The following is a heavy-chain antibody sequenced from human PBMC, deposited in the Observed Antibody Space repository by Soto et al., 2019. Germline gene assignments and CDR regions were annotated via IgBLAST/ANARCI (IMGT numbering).Heavy chain of an antibody. D-gene: IGHD6-13*01. Sequence: SVKVSCKASGYTFTSYAMNWVRQAPGQGLEWMGWINTNTGNPTYAQGFTGRFVFSLDTSVSTAYLQICSLKAEDTAVYYCARDHGSGCSSSETRFDPWGQGTLVTVSS. CDR2: INTNTGNP. V-gene: IGHV7-4-1*01. CDR3: ARDHGSGCSSSETRFDP. CDR1: GYTFTSYA. J-gene: IGHJ5*02.